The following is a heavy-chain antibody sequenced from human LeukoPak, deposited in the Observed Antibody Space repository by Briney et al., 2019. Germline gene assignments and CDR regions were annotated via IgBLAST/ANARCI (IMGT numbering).Heavy chain of an antibody. CDR2: ISNDGSNK. D-gene: IGHD3-10*01. J-gene: IGHJ4*02. CDR3: ARNSLVRGAINY. V-gene: IGHV3-30-3*01. CDR1: GFTFRSYA. Sequence: PGRSLRLSCAASGFTFRSYAILWVRQAPGKGLEWVAIISNDGSNKYYADSVKGRFTISRDNSKNTLYLQMNSLRPEDTAVYYCARNSLVRGAINYWGQGTLVTVSS.